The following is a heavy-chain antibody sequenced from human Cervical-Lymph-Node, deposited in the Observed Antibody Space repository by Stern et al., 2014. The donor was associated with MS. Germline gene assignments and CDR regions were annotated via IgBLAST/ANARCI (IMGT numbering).Heavy chain of an antibody. CDR3: ARGVVSNRAAATLHNLFDP. V-gene: IGHV1-69*04. CDR1: GGTFSSSYA. J-gene: IGHJ5*02. D-gene: IGHD2-15*01. CDR2: IIPILGLA. Sequence: VQLVQSGAEVQKPGSSMNVSCKTSGGTFSSSYAITWMRQAPGQGLEWMGRIIPILGLANYAQKFQGRVIITADKSTSTTYMELSSLRSEDTAVYYCARGVVSNRAAATLHNLFDPWGQGTLVTVSS.